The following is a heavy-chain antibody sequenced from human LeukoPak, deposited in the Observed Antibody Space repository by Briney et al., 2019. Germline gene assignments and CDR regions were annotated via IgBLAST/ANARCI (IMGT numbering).Heavy chain of an antibody. CDR3: AKTVTFGGVIVIRLYYFDY. CDR2: ISGSGGST. Sequence: GGSLRLSCAASGFTFSSYAMSWVRQAPGKGLEWVSAISGSGGSTYHADSVKGRFTISRDNSKNTLYLQMNSLRAEDTAVYYCAKTVTFGGVIVIRLYYFDYWGQGTLVTVSS. D-gene: IGHD3-16*02. J-gene: IGHJ4*02. V-gene: IGHV3-23*01. CDR1: GFTFSSYA.